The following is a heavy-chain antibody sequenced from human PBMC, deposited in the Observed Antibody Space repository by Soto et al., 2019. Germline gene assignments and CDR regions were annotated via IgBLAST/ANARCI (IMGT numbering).Heavy chain of an antibody. V-gene: IGHV4-59*01. CDR1: GASMNNYY. J-gene: IGHJ4*02. CDR3: VRSGHSFGGVM. Sequence: SETLSLTCSVSGASMNNYYGSWVRQPPGKGLEWIGYMYYSGGSNSNPSLKGRVTISVDTSKNQISLKLTSVTAADTAVYYCVRSGHSFGGVMWGQGTLVTVSS. D-gene: IGHD3-16*01. CDR2: MYYSGGS.